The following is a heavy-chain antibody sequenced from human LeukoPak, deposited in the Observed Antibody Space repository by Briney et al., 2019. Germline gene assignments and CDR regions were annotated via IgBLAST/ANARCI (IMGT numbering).Heavy chain of an antibody. CDR2: ISSSGYTI. D-gene: IGHD3-22*01. Sequence: PGGSLRLSCAASGFTFSSYEMNWVRQAPGKGLEWVSSISSSGYTIYYIDSVKGRFTISRDNAKSSLYLQMNSLRAEDTAVYYRARFRHYYDSSGYYSFDYWGQGTLVTVSS. CDR1: GFTFSSYE. V-gene: IGHV3-48*03. CDR3: ARFRHYYDSSGYYSFDY. J-gene: IGHJ4*02.